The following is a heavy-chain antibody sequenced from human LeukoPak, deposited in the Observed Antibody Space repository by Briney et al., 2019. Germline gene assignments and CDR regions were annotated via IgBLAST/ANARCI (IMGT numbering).Heavy chain of an antibody. CDR2: IWYDGSNK. J-gene: IGHJ3*02. D-gene: IGHD3-22*01. Sequence: QPGRSLRLSCATSGFTFSSYGMHWVRQAPGKGLEWVAVIWYDGSNKYYADSVKGRFTISRDNSKNTLYLQMNSLRAEDTAVYYSAKGVFYDSSGYYYGGAAFDIWGQGTMVTVSS. CDR1: GFTFSSYG. CDR3: AKGVFYDSSGYYYGGAAFDI. V-gene: IGHV3-33*06.